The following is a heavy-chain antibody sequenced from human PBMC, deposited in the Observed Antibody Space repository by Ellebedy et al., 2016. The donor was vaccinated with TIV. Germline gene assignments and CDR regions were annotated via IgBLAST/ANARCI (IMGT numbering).Heavy chain of an antibody. Sequence: MPSETLSLTCTVSGGSMRNYYWNWIRQPPGKGLEWVGYLFYNGSTNYNPSLRSRVTISLDTSKTQFSLKVTSVSAADTAAYYCARGLLRGGYTYGLDYWGQGNLVTVSS. J-gene: IGHJ4*02. CDR3: ARGLLRGGYTYGLDY. CDR1: GGSMRNYY. V-gene: IGHV4-59*01. CDR2: LFYNGST. D-gene: IGHD5-24*01.